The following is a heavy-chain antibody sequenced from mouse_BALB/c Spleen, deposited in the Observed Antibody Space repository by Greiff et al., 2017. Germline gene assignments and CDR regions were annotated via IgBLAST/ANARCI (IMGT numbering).Heavy chain of an antibody. D-gene: IGHD2-10*01. V-gene: IGHV2-2*02. CDR1: GFSLTSYG. Sequence: VQLQQSGPGLVQPSQSLSITCTVSGFSLTSYGVHWVRQSPGKGLEWLGVIWSGGSTDYNAAFISRLSISKDNSKSQVFFKMNSLQANDTAIYYCARKSYYGNYVEGAMDYWGQGTSVTVSS. J-gene: IGHJ4*01. CDR3: ARKSYYGNYVEGAMDY. CDR2: IWSGGST.